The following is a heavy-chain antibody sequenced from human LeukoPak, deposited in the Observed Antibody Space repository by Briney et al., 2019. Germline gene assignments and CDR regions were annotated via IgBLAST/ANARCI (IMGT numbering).Heavy chain of an antibody. CDR2: INHSGST. D-gene: IGHD5-12*01. Sequence: SETLSLTCDVYGGSFSGYSWSWIRQPPGKGLEWIGEINHSGSTNYNPSLKSRVAISVDTSKNQFSLTLNSVTAADSAVYYCARGRRRDSGYDPHLGDAFDIWAQGTMVTVSS. CDR1: GGSFSGYS. CDR3: ARGRRRDSGYDPHLGDAFDI. J-gene: IGHJ3*02. V-gene: IGHV4-34*01.